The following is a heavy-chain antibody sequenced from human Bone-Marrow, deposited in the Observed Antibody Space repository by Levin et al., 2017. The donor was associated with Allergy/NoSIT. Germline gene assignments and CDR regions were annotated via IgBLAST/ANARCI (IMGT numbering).Heavy chain of an antibody. J-gene: IGHJ4*02. Sequence: PGGSLRLSCTVSGGSISTHYWNWIRQPPGKGLEWIGYIGYIYYNGDTNYNPSLKSRVTISVDTSKNQFSLKLSSVTPADTAIYYCARDVTGYIPNFDYWGQGTLVTVSS. CDR1: GGSISTHY. D-gene: IGHD3-9*01. V-gene: IGHV4-59*11. CDR3: ARDVTGYIPNFDY. CDR2: IYYNGDT.